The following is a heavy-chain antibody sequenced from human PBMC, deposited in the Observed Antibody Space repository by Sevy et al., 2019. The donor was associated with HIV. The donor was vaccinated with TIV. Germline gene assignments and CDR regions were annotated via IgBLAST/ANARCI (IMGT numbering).Heavy chain of an antibody. CDR1: GFTFSTYT. D-gene: IGHD2-2*02. Sequence: GGSLRLSCAASGFTFSTYTMNWVRQAPGKGLEWVSSISSSSSYIYYADSVKGRFTISRDNAKNSLYLQMNSLGVEDTAVYYCARAAYYCSTASCYIDYWGQGTLVTVSS. V-gene: IGHV3-21*01. J-gene: IGHJ4*02. CDR3: ARAAYYCSTASCYIDY. CDR2: ISSSSSYI.